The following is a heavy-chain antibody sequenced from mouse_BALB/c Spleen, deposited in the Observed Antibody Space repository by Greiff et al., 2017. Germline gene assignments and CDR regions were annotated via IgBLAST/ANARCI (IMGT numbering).Heavy chain of an antibody. V-gene: IGHV3-2*02. Sequence: EVKLMESGPGLVKPSQSLSLTCTVTGYSITSDYAWNWIRQFPGNKLEWMGYISYSGSTSYNPSLKSRISITRDTSKNQFFLQLNSVTTEDTATYYCARSGNYVDWYFDVWGAGTTVTVSS. J-gene: IGHJ1*01. CDR1: GYSITSDYA. CDR3: ARSGNYVDWYFDV. D-gene: IGHD2-1*01. CDR2: ISYSGST.